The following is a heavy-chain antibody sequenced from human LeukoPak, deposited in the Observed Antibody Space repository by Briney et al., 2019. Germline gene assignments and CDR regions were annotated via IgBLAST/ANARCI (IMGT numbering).Heavy chain of an antibody. D-gene: IGHD3-16*01. CDR1: GGSFSDYY. J-gene: IGHJ5*02. CDR2: INHRGST. V-gene: IGHV4-34*01. Sequence: SETLSVTCAVYGGSFSDYYWSWIRQPPGKGLEWIGEINHRGSTNYNLSLKSRVTISVDTSKNQFSLKVRSVTAADTAVYYCARGRAEGDTRLVWFDPWGQGTLVIVSS. CDR3: ARGRAEGDTRLVWFDP.